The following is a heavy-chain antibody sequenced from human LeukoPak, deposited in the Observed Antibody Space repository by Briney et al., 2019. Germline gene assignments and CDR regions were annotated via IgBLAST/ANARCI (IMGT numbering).Heavy chain of an antibody. CDR2: IYHSGST. J-gene: IGHJ1*01. CDR3: ASWGQWLPREYFQH. V-gene: IGHV4-38-2*01. Sequence: SETLSLTCAVSGYSISSGYYWGWIRQPPGKGLEWIGSIYHSGSTYYNPSLKSRVTISVDTSKNQFSLKLSSVTAADTAVYYCASWGQWLPREYFQHWGQGTLVTVSS. CDR1: GYSISSGYY. D-gene: IGHD6-19*01.